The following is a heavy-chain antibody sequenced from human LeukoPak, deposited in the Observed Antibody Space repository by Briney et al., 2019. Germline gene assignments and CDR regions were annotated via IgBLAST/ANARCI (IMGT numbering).Heavy chain of an antibody. Sequence: ASVKVSCKASGYTLTSNFMHWVRQAPGQGLEWMGIINPIGGSTTYEQKFQGRVTMTRDMSTSTVYMELSSLRSEDTAVYYCARESADALDYWGQGTLVTVSS. CDR2: INPIGGST. CDR3: ARESADALDY. J-gene: IGHJ4*02. CDR1: GYTLTSNF. V-gene: IGHV1-46*01.